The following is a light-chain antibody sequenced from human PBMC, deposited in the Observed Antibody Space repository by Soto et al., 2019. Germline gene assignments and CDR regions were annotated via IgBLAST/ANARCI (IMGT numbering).Light chain of an antibody. V-gene: IGLV2-14*01. CDR3: SSYTSSSTLGV. J-gene: IGLJ1*01. CDR1: SSDVGGYNY. Sequence: QSALTKPASVSGSPGQWTTISCTGTSSDVGGYNYVSWYQQHPGKAPKLMIYDVSNRPSGVSNRFSGSKSGNTASLTISGLQAEDEADYYCSSYTSSSTLGVFGTGTKVTVL. CDR2: DVS.